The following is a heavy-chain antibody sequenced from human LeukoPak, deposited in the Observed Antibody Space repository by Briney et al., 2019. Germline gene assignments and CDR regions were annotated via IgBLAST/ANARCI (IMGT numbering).Heavy chain of an antibody. CDR3: AKSYQPGIAVAGRGAGDY. D-gene: IGHD6-19*01. CDR1: GFTFSNNG. Sequence: GGSLRLSCAASGFTFSNNGMHWVRQAPGKGVECVAFIQNDGNNKKNADSVKGRFTLSRDNSKNTLYQQMNSMRSEDTAVYYCAKSYQPGIAVAGRGAGDYWGQGTLVTVSS. CDR2: IQNDGNNK. J-gene: IGHJ4*02. V-gene: IGHV3-30*02.